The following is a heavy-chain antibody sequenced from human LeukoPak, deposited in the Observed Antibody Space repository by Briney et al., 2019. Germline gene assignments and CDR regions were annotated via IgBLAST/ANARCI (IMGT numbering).Heavy chain of an antibody. Sequence: ASVKVSCKASGGTFSSYAISWVRQAPGQGLGWMGRIIPILGIANYAQKFQGRVTITADKSTSTAYMELSSLRSEDTAVYYCARDKVVRGVIMQYYYYYYGMDVWGQGTTVTVSS. CDR3: ARDKVVRGVIMQYYYYYYGMDV. J-gene: IGHJ6*02. CDR2: IIPILGIA. V-gene: IGHV1-69*04. D-gene: IGHD3-10*01. CDR1: GGTFSSYA.